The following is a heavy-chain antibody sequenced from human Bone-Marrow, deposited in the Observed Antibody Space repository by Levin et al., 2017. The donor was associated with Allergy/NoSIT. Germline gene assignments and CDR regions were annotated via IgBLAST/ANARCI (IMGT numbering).Heavy chain of an antibody. CDR3: AVNGHNAYHLVADY. V-gene: IGHV5-51*01. CDR1: GYSFTNYW. Sequence: GESLKISCKASGYSFTNYWIGWVRQMPGKGLEWVGATHPSDSNIRYSPSFQGQVTISADKSISTAYLQWNSLKASDTAMYYCAVNGHNAYHLVADYWGQGTLVTVSS. J-gene: IGHJ4*02. CDR2: THPSDSNI. D-gene: IGHD5-12*01.